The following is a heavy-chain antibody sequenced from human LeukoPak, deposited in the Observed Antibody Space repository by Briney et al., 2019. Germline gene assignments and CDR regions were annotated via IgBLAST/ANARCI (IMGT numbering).Heavy chain of an antibody. J-gene: IGHJ4*02. Sequence: GESLKISCKGSGYSFTSYWIGWVRQMPGKGLEWMGIIYPGDSDTRYSSSFQGQVTISADKSISTAYLQWSSLKASDTAMYYCATGIAVAGTGLDYWGQGTLVTVSS. V-gene: IGHV5-51*01. CDR2: IYPGDSDT. D-gene: IGHD6-19*01. CDR3: ATGIAVAGTGLDY. CDR1: GYSFTSYW.